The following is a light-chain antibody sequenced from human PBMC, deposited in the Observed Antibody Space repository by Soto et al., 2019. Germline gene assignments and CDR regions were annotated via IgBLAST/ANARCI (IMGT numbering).Light chain of an antibody. Sequence: QSVLTQPASVSGSPRHSITISCTGTGSDVGGYKYVSWYQQLPGKAPKLMIYDVSYRPSGVSNRFSGSKSGNTASLTISGLQAEDEADYYCSSYASSSPFVFGTGTKVTVL. V-gene: IGLV2-14*01. J-gene: IGLJ1*01. CDR3: SSYASSSPFV. CDR2: DVS. CDR1: GSDVGGYKY.